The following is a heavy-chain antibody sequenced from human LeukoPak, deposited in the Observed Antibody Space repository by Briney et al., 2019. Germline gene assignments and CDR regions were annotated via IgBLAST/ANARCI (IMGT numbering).Heavy chain of an antibody. CDR2: IIPILGIA. CDR1: GGTFSSYA. D-gene: IGHD2-2*01. V-gene: IGHV1-69*04. Sequence: GASVKVSCKASGGTFSSYAISWVRQAPGQGLEWMGRIIPILGIASYAQKFQGRVTITADKSTSTAYMELSSLRSEDTTVYYCASPIVVVPAAMPADYYYGMDVWGQGTTVTVSS. CDR3: ASPIVVVPAAMPADYYYGMDV. J-gene: IGHJ6*02.